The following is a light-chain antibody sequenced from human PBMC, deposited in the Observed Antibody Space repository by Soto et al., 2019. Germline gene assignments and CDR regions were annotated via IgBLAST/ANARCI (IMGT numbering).Light chain of an antibody. V-gene: IGKV3-20*01. CDR1: QSINSRY. J-gene: IGKJ3*01. CDR2: GAT. CDR3: QHFGSSPGLT. Sequence: EIVLTQSPGTLSLSPGERATLSCRASQSINSRYLAWYQQKPGRAPRLLIYGATSRATGIPERFSGSGSGTDFPLTISRLEPEDFAVYYCQHFGSSPGLTFGPGTRVDIK.